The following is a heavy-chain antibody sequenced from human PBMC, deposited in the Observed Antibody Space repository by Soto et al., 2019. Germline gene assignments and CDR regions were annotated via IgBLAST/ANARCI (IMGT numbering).Heavy chain of an antibody. CDR2: IYYSGYT. V-gene: IGHV4-39*07. Sequence: PSETLSLTCTVSGGSISSSSYYWGWIRQPPGKGLEWIGSIYYSGYTYCNPSLKSRVTISVDRSKNQFSLKLSSVTAADTAVYYCARAHYGDYGYGMDAWGQGTTVTVSS. CDR1: GGSISSSSYY. D-gene: IGHD4-17*01. J-gene: IGHJ6*02. CDR3: ARAHYGDYGYGMDA.